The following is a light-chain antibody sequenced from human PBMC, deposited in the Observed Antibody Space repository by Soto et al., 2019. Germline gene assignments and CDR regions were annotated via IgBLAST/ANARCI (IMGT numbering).Light chain of an antibody. V-gene: IGKV1-8*01. Sequence: AIRMTQSPSSLSASTGDRVTITCRASQGISSYLACYQQKPGKAPKLLIYAASSLESGVPSRFSGSGSGTEFTLTISSLQPDDFATYYCQQYNSYSSWTFGQGTKV. CDR1: QGISSY. CDR3: QQYNSYSSWT. CDR2: AAS. J-gene: IGKJ1*01.